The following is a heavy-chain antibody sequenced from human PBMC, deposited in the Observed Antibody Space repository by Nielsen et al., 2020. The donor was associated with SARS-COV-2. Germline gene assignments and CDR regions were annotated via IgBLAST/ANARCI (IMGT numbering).Heavy chain of an antibody. D-gene: IGHD3-22*01. CDR2: IYYSGST. CDR1: GGSISSSSYY. V-gene: IGHV4-39*07. CDR3: ARVGVAMIVAY. J-gene: IGHJ4*02. Sequence: SETLSLTCTVSGGSISSSSYYWGWIRQPPGKGLEWIGSIYYSGSTYYNPSLKSRVTISVDTSKNQFSLKLSSVTAADTAVYYCARVGVAMIVAYWGQGTLVTVSS.